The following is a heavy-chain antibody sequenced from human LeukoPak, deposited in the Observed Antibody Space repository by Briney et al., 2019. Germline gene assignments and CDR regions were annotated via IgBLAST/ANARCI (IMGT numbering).Heavy chain of an antibody. CDR2: ISYVGSNK. Sequence: PGGSLRLSCATSGFTFSTYAMHWVRQAPGKGLEWVAIISYVGSNKYYADSVKGRFTISRDNSKNTLYLQMNSLRAEDTAVYYCASHGMGFSAVDYWGQGTLVTVSS. D-gene: IGHD1-26*01. J-gene: IGHJ4*02. CDR3: ASHGMGFSAVDY. V-gene: IGHV3-30*04. CDR1: GFTFSTYA.